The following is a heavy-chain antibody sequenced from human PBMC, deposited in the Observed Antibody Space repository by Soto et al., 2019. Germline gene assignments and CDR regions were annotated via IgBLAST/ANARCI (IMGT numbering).Heavy chain of an antibody. CDR1: GGTFSSYA. V-gene: IGHV1-69*01. J-gene: IGHJ6*02. D-gene: IGHD4-17*01. Sequence: QVQLVQSGAEVKKPGSSVKVSCKASGGTFSSYAISWVRQAPGQGLEWMGGIITIFGTANYAQKFQGRVTITADESPSTAYMELSSLRSEDTAVYYCAREVINVDSIYDCGMVFFGQGTTVTVSS. CDR3: AREVINVDSIYDCGMVF. CDR2: IITIFGTA.